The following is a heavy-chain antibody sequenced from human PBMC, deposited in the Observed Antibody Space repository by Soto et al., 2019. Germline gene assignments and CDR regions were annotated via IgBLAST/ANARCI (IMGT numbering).Heavy chain of an antibody. CDR3: ARDGSGGYDYDAFDI. Sequence: SETLSLTCTVSGGSISSGGYYWSWIRQHPGKGLEWIGYIYYSGSTYYNPSLKSRVTISVDTSKNQFSLQLNSVAPEDTAVYYCARDGSGGYDYDAFDIWGQGTMVTVSS. CDR1: GGSISSGGYY. V-gene: IGHV4-31*03. D-gene: IGHD5-12*01. J-gene: IGHJ3*02. CDR2: IYYSGST.